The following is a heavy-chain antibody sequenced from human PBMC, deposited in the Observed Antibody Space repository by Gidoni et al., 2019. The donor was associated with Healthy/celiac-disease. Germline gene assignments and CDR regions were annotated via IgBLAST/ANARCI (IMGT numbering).Heavy chain of an antibody. J-gene: IGHJ4*02. CDR3: ARLPRCIVGATFDY. CDR2: ISYSGRT. CDR1: GGSISSSSYY. V-gene: IGHV4-39*01. Sequence: QLQLQESGPGLVKPSETLSLTCTVSGGSISSSSYYWGWIRQPPGKGLEWNGSISYSGRTYYNPSLKSRVTISVDTSKNQFSLKLISVTAADTAVYYCARLPRCIVGATFDYWGQGTLVTVSS. D-gene: IGHD1-26*01.